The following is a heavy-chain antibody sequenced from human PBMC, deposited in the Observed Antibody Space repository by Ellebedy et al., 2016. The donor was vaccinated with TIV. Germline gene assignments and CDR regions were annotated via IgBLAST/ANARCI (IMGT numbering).Heavy chain of an antibody. CDR1: GYTLTELS. J-gene: IGHJ2*01. CDR3: ATLLTMVRGVDYWYFDL. V-gene: IGHV1-24*01. Sequence: AASVKVSCKVSGYTLTELSMHWVRQAPGKGLEWMGGFDPEDGETIYAQKFQGRVTMTEDTSTDTAYMELSSLRSEDTAVYYCATLLTMVRGVDYWYFDLWGRGTLVTVSS. D-gene: IGHD3-10*01. CDR2: FDPEDGET.